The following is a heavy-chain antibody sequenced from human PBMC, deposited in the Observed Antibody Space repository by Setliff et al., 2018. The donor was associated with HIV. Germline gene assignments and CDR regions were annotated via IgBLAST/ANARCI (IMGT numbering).Heavy chain of an antibody. CDR1: GGSISITTYY. J-gene: IGHJ1*01. V-gene: IGHV4-39*07. Sequence: SETLSLTCTVSGGSISITTYYWGWIRQPPGKGLEWIGSIYYSGNTYYNPSLKSRVTISVDTSRNQFSLRLSSVTAADTAIYYCARVPTSSWYVTTQRTKEYFHHWGQGTLVTVSS. D-gene: IGHD6-13*01. CDR2: IYYSGNT. CDR3: ARVPTSSWYVTTQRTKEYFHH.